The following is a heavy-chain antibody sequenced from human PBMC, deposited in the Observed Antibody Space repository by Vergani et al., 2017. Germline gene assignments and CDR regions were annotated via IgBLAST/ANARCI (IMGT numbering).Heavy chain of an antibody. Sequence: EVQLLESGGGLVQPGGSLRLSCAASGFTFSSYAMSWVRQAPGKGLEWVSAISGSGGSTYYADSVKGRFTISRDNSKNTLYLQMNSLRAEDTAVYYCAKRGVVVVPAAIEYYYYYMDVWGKGTTVTVSS. CDR3: AKRGVVVVPAAIEYYYYYMDV. D-gene: IGHD2-2*01. V-gene: IGHV3-23*01. CDR1: GFTFSSYA. J-gene: IGHJ6*03. CDR2: ISGSGGST.